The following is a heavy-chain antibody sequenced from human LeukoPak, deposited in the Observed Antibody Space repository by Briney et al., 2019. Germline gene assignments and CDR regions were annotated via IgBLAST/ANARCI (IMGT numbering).Heavy chain of an antibody. V-gene: IGHV4-31*03. CDR3: AREGSYETKGVDP. Sequence: SETLSLTCTVSGGSISSGGYYWSWVRQHPGKGLEWIGYIYYSGSTYYNPSLKSRVTISVDTSKNQFSLKLSPVTAADTAVYYCAREGSYETKGVDPWGQGTLVTVSS. CDR2: IYYSGST. D-gene: IGHD5-12*01. J-gene: IGHJ5*02. CDR1: GGSISSGGYY.